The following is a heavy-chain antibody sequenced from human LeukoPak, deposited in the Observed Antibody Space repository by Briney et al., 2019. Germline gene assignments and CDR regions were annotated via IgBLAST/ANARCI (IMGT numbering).Heavy chain of an antibody. V-gene: IGHV3-48*03. CDR2: ISSSGSTI. CDR1: GFTFSSYE. J-gene: IGHJ6*04. Sequence: GGSLRLSCAAPGFTFSSYEMNWVRQAPGKGLEWVSYISSSGSTIYYADSVKGRFTTSRDNAKNSLYLQMNSLRAEDTAVYYCAELGITMIGGVWGKGTTVTISS. CDR3: AELGITMIGGV. D-gene: IGHD3-10*02.